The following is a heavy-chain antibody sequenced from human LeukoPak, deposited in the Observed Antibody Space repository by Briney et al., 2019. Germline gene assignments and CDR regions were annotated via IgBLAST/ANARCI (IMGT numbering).Heavy chain of an antibody. CDR1: GYTFPDFY. CDR2: INPNSGVT. J-gene: IGHJ4*02. V-gene: IGHV1-2*06. Sequence: ASVKVSCKTSGYTFPDFYLHWLRQSPGQGLEWMGRINPNSGVTNSAQKFQDRVTMTRDTSIDTAYMELNSLRSDDTAVYYCARAELSSSGSYYFDYWGQGTLVTVSS. CDR3: ARAELSSSGSYYFDY. D-gene: IGHD1-1*01.